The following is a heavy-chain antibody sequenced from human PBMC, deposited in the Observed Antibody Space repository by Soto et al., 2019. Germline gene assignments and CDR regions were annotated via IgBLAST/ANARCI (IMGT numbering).Heavy chain of an antibody. D-gene: IGHD5-18*01. V-gene: IGHV4-30-2*01. CDR1: GCSISSGGSS. CDR2: IYHSGST. J-gene: IGHJ4*02. Sequence: TRSLPCAVAGCSISSGGSSWSWIRQPPGKGLEWIGYIYHSGSTYYNPSLKSRVTISVDRSKNQFSLKLSSVTAADTAVYYCARGGDTAMVHLSYRGQVTLVTVSS. CDR3: ARGGDTAMVHLSY.